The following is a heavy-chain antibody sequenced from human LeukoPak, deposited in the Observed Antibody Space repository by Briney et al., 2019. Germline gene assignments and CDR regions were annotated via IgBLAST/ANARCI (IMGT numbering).Heavy chain of an antibody. CDR2: ISYDGSNK. D-gene: IGHD3-10*01. J-gene: IGHJ4*02. CDR3: ARDSMVRGVLSSIY. Sequence: GGSLRLSCAASGFTFSSYGMHWVRQAPGKGLEWVAVISYDGSNKYYADSVKGRFTISRDNSKNTLCLQMNSLRAEDTAVYYCARDSMVRGVLSSIYWGQGTLVTVSS. V-gene: IGHV3-30*03. CDR1: GFTFSSYG.